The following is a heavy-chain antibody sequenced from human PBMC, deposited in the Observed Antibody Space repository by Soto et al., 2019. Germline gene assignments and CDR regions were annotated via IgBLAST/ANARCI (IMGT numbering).Heavy chain of an antibody. CDR3: ARLHWRNKAGWLDP. Sequence: VASVKVSCKASGYTFTSYGISWVRQAPGQGLEWMGWISAYNGNTNYAQKLQGRVTMTTDTSTSTAYMELRSLRSDDTAVYYCARLHWRNKAGWLDPWGQGTLVTVYS. J-gene: IGHJ5*02. D-gene: IGHD1-1*01. V-gene: IGHV1-18*04. CDR1: GYTFTSYG. CDR2: ISAYNGNT.